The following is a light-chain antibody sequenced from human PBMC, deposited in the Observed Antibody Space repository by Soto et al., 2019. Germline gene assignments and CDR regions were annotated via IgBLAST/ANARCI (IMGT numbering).Light chain of an antibody. CDR3: SSYTSSSTLV. Sequence: QSALTQPASVSGSPGQSITISCTGTSSDVGGYNYVSWYQQHPGKAPKLMIYDVSNRPSGVSNRFSGSKSGNTASLTISGLQAEDEADYYCSSYTSSSTLVFGGGTKRT. J-gene: IGLJ3*02. CDR2: DVS. V-gene: IGLV2-14*01. CDR1: SSDVGGYNY.